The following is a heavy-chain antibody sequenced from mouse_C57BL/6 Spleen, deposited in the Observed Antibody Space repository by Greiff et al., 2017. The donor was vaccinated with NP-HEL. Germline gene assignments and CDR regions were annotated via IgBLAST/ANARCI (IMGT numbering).Heavy chain of an antibody. Sequence: QVQLQQPGAELVRPGTSVKLSCKASGYTFTSYWMHWVKQRPGQGLEWIGVIDPSDSYTNYNQKFKGKATLTVDTSSSTAYMQLSSLTSEDSAVYYCARSDDGYYLYYAMDYWGQGTSVTVSS. CDR2: IDPSDSYT. CDR3: ARSDDGYYLYYAMDY. J-gene: IGHJ4*01. V-gene: IGHV1-59*01. CDR1: GYTFTSYW. D-gene: IGHD2-3*01.